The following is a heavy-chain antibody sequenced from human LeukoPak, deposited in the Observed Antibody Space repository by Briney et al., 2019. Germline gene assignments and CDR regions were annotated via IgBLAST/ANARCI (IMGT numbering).Heavy chain of an antibody. Sequence: GGSLRLSCAASGFPFSSYAMGWVRQAPGKGQEWVSAISGSGGSTYYADSVKGRFTISRDNSKNTLYLQMNSLRAEDTAVYYCAKSSSESYHDRNYFDYWGQGTLVTVSS. CDR3: AKSSSESYHDRNYFDY. D-gene: IGHD1-26*01. J-gene: IGHJ4*02. CDR2: ISGSGGST. CDR1: GFPFSSYA. V-gene: IGHV3-23*01.